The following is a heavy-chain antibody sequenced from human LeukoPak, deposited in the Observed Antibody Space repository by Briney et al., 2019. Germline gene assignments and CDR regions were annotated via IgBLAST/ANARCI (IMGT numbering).Heavy chain of an antibody. V-gene: IGHV4-4*07. CDR1: GGSISSYY. CDR3: ARCDWGSTGYYFDY. D-gene: IGHD7-27*01. J-gene: IGHJ4*02. CDR2: IYTSGST. Sequence: SETLSLTCTVYGGSISSYYWSWIRQPAGKGLEWIGRIYTSGSTNYNPSLKSRVTMSVDTSKNQFSLKLSSVTAADTAVYYCARCDWGSTGYYFDYWGQGTLVTVSS.